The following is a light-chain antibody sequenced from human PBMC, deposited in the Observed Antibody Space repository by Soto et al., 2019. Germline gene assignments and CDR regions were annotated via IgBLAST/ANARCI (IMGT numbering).Light chain of an antibody. CDR2: GNS. J-gene: IGLJ1*01. CDR1: SSDIGAGYA. Sequence: VLTQPPSVSGAPGQRVTISCTGSSSDIGAGYAVHWYRQLPGTAPKLLIYGNSNRPSGVPDRFSGSKSGTSASLAITGLQAEDAADYYCQSYDSSLSGYVFGTGTKVTVL. CDR3: QSYDSSLSGYV. V-gene: IGLV1-40*01.